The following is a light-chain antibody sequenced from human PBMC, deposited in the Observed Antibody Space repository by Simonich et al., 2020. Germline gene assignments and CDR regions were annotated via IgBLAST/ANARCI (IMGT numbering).Light chain of an antibody. CDR3: SSYTSSSTFV. CDR1: SSDVGGYNY. V-gene: IGLV2-14*01. Sequence: QSALTQPASVSGSPGQSITISCTGTSSDVGGYNYVSWYQKHPGKAPKLMIYEVIKRPSGVSNRFSGSKSGNTASLTISGLQAEDEADYYCSSYTSSSTFVFGGGTKLTVL. J-gene: IGLJ3*02. CDR2: EVI.